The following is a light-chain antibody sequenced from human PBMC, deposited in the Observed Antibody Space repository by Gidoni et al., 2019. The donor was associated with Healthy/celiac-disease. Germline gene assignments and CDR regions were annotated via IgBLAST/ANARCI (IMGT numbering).Light chain of an antibody. CDR1: QSLLHSNGYNY. CDR2: WGS. J-gene: IGKJ1*01. CDR3: MQALQTPRT. V-gene: IGKV2-28*01. Sequence: DIVMTQPPLSPPVTPGEPASISCRSSQSLLHSNGYNYLDWYLQKPGQSPQLLIYWGSNRASGVPDRFSGSGSGTDFTLKISRVEAEDVGVYYCMQALQTPRTFGQGTKVEIK.